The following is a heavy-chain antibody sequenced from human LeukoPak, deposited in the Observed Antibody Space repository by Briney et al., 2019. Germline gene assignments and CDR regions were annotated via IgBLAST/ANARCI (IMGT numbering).Heavy chain of an antibody. CDR3: ARDLTDILTGSYYFDY. CDR2: INPNSGGT. CDR1: GYTFTGYY. V-gene: IGHV1-2*02. Sequence: ASVKVSCKASGYTFTGYYMHWVRQAPGQGLEWMGWINPNSGGTNYAQKFQGRVTMTRGTSISTAYMELSRLRSGDTAVYYCARDLTDILTGSYYFDYWGQGTLVTVSS. J-gene: IGHJ4*02. D-gene: IGHD3-9*01.